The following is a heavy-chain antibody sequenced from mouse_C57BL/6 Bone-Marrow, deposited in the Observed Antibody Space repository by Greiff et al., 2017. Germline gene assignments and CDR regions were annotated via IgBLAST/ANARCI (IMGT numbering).Heavy chain of an antibody. V-gene: IGHV1-64*01. CDR3: ARRAYYDGSSYDYCCMDD. CDR2: IPPHSGST. Sequence: QVQLQQPGAELVKPGASVKLSCKASGYTFTSYWMHWVKQRPGQGLEWIGMIPPHSGSTNYNEKFKSKATLTVDKSSSTAYMQLSSLTSEDSAVYYCARRAYYDGSSYDYCCMDDWGQGTSGTVAS. D-gene: IGHD1-1*01. J-gene: IGHJ4*01. CDR1: GYTFTSYW.